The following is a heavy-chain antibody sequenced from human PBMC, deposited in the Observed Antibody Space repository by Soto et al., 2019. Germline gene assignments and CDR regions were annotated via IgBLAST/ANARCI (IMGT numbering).Heavy chain of an antibody. J-gene: IGHJ6*02. CDR2: IYYSGST. D-gene: IGHD1-26*01. CDR1: GGSISSYY. V-gene: IGHV4-59*08. Sequence: QVQLQESGPGLVKPSETLSLTCTVSGGSISSYYWSWIRQPPGKGLEWIGYIYYSGSTNYNPSLKSRVTISVDTSKNQFSLKLSSVTAADTAVYYCARLQGSQRAYYYYGMDVWGQGTTVTVSS. CDR3: ARLQGSQRAYYYYGMDV.